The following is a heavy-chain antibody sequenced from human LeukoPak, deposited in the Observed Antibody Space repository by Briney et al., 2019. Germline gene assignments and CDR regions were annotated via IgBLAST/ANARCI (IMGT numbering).Heavy chain of an antibody. Sequence: GGSLRLSCAASGFSFNSYEMSWVRQAPGKGLEWVSYISSSGRTMYYADSVKGRFTVSRDNAKNSLYLQMSSLRAEDTAVYYCARAKRNGFDIWGQGTMVTVSS. J-gene: IGHJ3*02. CDR2: ISSSGRTM. CDR1: GFSFNSYE. V-gene: IGHV3-48*03. CDR3: ARAKRNGFDI.